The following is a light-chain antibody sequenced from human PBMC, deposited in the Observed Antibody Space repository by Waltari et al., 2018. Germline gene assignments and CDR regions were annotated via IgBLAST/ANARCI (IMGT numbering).Light chain of an antibody. V-gene: IGLV10-54*04. J-gene: IGLJ1*01. CDR2: RDN. CDR1: SNNVGNQG. Sequence: QAGLTQPPSVSKGLRQTATLTCTGNSNNVGNQGADWLQQRKGNPPKLLSDRDNARPSGISERFSASRSGNTASLTITGLQPEDEADYYCSAWDYNLNAYVFGTGTKVTVL. CDR3: SAWDYNLNAYV.